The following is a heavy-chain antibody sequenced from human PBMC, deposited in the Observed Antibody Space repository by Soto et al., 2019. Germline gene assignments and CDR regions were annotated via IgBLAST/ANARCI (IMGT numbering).Heavy chain of an antibody. CDR3: ARLRYCSSTSCYRIHGYYYYGMDV. CDR2: IYYSGST. CDR1: GGSTSSGGYY. Sequence: PSETLSLTCTVSGGSTSSGGYYWSWIRQHPGKGLEWIGYIYYSGSTYYNPSLKSRVTISVDTSKNQFSLKLSSVTAADTAVYYCARLRYCSSTSCYRIHGYYYYGMDVWGQGTTVTVSS. D-gene: IGHD2-2*02. V-gene: IGHV4-31*03. J-gene: IGHJ6*02.